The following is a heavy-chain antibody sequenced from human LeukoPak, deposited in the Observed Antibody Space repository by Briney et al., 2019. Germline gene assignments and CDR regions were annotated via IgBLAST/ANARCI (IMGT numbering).Heavy chain of an antibody. D-gene: IGHD3-22*01. CDR3: ARGGGYPDY. V-gene: IGHV3-7*01. CDR1: GFTFRNYW. J-gene: IGHJ4*02. CDR2: IKHDGSEE. Sequence: GGSLRLSCAASGFTFRNYWMGWVRQAPGKGLEWVANIKHDGSEEYYVDSVKGRFTVSRDNAKNSLYLQMNSLRAEDTAVYYCARGGGYPDYWGQGALVTVSS.